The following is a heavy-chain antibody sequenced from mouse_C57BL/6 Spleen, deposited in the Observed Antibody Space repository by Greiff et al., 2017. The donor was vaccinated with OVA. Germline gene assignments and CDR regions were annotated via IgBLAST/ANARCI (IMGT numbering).Heavy chain of an antibody. CDR1: GYTFTSYW. J-gene: IGHJ4*01. V-gene: IGHV1-55*01. CDR2: IYPGSGST. CDR3: AGYGSRNYAMDY. Sequence: QVQLKEPGAELMKPGASVKMSCKASGYTFTSYWITWVKQRPGQGLEWIGDIYPGSGSTNYNEKFKSKATLTVDTSSSTAYMQLSSLTSEDSAVYYCAGYGSRNYAMDYWGQGTSVTVSS. D-gene: IGHD1-1*01.